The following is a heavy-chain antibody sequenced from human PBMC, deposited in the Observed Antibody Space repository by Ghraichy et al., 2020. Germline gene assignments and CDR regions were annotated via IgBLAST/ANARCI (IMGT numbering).Heavy chain of an antibody. D-gene: IGHD3-9*01. V-gene: IGHV3-23*01. CDR3: AKDNYDILTGYPYSYYYYGMDV. J-gene: IGHJ6*02. CDR2: ISGSGGST. CDR1: GFTFSSYA. Sequence: GGSLRLSCAASGFTFSSYAMSWVRQAPGKGLEWVSAISGSGGSTYYADSVKGRFTISRDNSKNTLYLQMNSLRAEDTAVYYCAKDNYDILTGYPYSYYYYGMDVWGQGTTVTVSS.